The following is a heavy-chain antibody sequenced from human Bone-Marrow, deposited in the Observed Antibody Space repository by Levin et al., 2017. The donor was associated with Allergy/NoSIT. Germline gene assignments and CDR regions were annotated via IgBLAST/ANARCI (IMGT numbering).Heavy chain of an antibody. J-gene: IGHJ3*02. D-gene: IGHD1-14*01. CDR1: GGSISSGGYY. CDR3: ARRGPAARGRFAFDI. CDR2: IYYSGST. V-gene: IGHV4-31*03. Sequence: SQTLSLTCTVSGGSISSGGYYWSWIRQHPGKGLEWIGYIYYSGSTYYNPSLKSRVTISVDTSKNQFSLKLSSVTAADTAVYYCARRGPAARGRFAFDIWGQGTMVTVSS.